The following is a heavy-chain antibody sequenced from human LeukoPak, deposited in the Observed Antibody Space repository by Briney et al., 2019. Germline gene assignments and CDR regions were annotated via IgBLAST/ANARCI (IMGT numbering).Heavy chain of an antibody. J-gene: IGHJ4*02. CDR3: AKSPDTWNYGFLEY. Sequence: GGSLRLSCAASGFTFSSYAMHWVRQAPGKGLEWVAVISYDGSNKYYADSVKGRFTISRDNSKNTMYLQMNSLRAEDTAVYYCAKSPDTWNYGFLEYWGQGTLVTVSS. V-gene: IGHV3-30*04. CDR2: ISYDGSNK. D-gene: IGHD1-7*01. CDR1: GFTFSSYA.